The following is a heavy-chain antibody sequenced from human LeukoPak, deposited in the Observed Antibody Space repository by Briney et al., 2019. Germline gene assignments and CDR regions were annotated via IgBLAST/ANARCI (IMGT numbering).Heavy chain of an antibody. V-gene: IGHV3-48*01. CDR3: ARSRYYYDSSAYYPTSDAFDI. CDR2: IRRSSSSTI. CDR1: GLTFSSYS. Sequence: PGGSLRLSCAASGLTFSSYSMNWVRQATGKGLEWVSYIRRSSSSTIYYADSVKGRFTISRDNAKNSLFLQMNSLRAEDTAVYYCARSRYYYDSSAYYPTSDAFDIWGQGTMVTVSS. D-gene: IGHD3-22*01. J-gene: IGHJ3*02.